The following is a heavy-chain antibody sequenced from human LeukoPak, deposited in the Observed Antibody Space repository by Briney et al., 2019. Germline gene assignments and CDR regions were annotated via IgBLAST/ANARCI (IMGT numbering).Heavy chain of an antibody. V-gene: IGHV1-2*02. CDR1: GYTFTGYY. D-gene: IGHD2-15*01. Sequence: GASVKVSCKASGYTFTGYYMHWVRQAPGQGLEWMGWINPNSGGTNYAQKFQGRVTMTRDTSISTAYMELSRLRSDDTAVYYCASGIVVPSPHNRFDPWGQGTLVTVSS. CDR3: ASGIVVPSPHNRFDP. J-gene: IGHJ5*02. CDR2: INPNSGGT.